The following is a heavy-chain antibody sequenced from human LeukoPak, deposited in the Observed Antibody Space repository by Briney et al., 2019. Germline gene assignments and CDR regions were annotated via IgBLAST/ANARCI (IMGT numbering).Heavy chain of an antibody. CDR1: GFTFSSYW. Sequence: GGSLRLSCPASGFTFSSYWMSWVRQAPGKGLEWVANIKQDGSEKYYVDSVKGRFTISRDNAKNSLYLQMNSLRAEDTAVYYCARAGYCSSTSCYTPYYYYMDVWGKGTTVTVSS. CDR2: IKQDGSEK. V-gene: IGHV3-7*01. D-gene: IGHD2-2*02. CDR3: ARAGYCSSTSCYTPYYYYMDV. J-gene: IGHJ6*03.